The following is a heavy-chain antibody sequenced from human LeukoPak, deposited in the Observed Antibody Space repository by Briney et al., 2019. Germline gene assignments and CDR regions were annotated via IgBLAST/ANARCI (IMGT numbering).Heavy chain of an antibody. CDR2: IRSKANSYAT. CDR1: GFTFSGSA. Sequence: GGSLRLSCAASGFTFSGSAMHWVRQASGKGLEWVGRIRSKANSYATAYAASVKGRFTIYRDDSNNTAYLQMNSLETEDTAVYYCTAHSGSYRRRGQGTLVTVSS. V-gene: IGHV3-73*01. D-gene: IGHD1-26*01. J-gene: IGHJ4*02. CDR3: TAHSGSYRR.